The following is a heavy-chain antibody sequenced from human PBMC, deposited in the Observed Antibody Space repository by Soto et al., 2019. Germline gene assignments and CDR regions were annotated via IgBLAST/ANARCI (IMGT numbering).Heavy chain of an antibody. J-gene: IGHJ3*02. CDR3: ARVWGGAFDI. CDR2: IYYSGST. D-gene: IGHD3-10*01. CDR1: GGSISSYY. Sequence: QVQLQESGPGLVKPSETLSLTCTVSGGSISSYYWSWIRQPPGKGLEWIGYIYYSGSTNNNPSLKSRVTPAVATAKNQSPLRLSSVPAADTAVYNCARVWGGAFDIWGQGTMVTVSS. V-gene: IGHV4-59*01.